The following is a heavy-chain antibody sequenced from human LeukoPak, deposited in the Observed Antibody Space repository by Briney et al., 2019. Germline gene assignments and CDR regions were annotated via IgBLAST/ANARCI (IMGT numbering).Heavy chain of an antibody. J-gene: IGHJ4*02. CDR2: INWNGGST. Sequence: GGSLRLSCAASGFTFDDYGMSWVRQAPGKGLEWVSGINWNGGSTGYADSVKGRFTISRDNAKNSLYLQINSLRAEDTALYYCARANDGRSESYLYYFDYWGQGTLVTVSS. CDR1: GFTFDDYG. V-gene: IGHV3-20*04. D-gene: IGHD1-26*01. CDR3: ARANDGRSESYLYYFDY.